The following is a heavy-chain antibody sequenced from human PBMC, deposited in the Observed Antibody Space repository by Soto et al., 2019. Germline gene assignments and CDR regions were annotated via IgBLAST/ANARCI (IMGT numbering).Heavy chain of an antibody. CDR3: ARKSKGSSWAGGLDY. V-gene: IGHV4-34*01. CDR2: INHSGST. D-gene: IGHD6-13*01. Sequence: QVQLQQWGAGLLKPSETLSLTCAVYGGSFSGYYWSWIRQPPGKGLEWIGEINHSGSTNYNPSLNSRVTISVDTSKNQFSLKLSSVTAADTAVYYCARKSKGSSWAGGLDYWGQGTLVTVSS. J-gene: IGHJ4*02. CDR1: GGSFSGYY.